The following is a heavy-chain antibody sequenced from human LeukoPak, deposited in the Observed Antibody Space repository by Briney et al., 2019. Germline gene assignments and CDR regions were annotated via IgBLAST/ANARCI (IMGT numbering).Heavy chain of an antibody. CDR3: ARESLGIWHLDS. J-gene: IGHJ4*02. D-gene: IGHD7-27*01. CDR1: AGSITSSSHY. V-gene: IGHV4-39*07. CDR2: IYHSGST. Sequence: PSETLSLTCTVSAGSITSSSHYWGWIRQPPGKGLEWIGSIYHSGSTYYNPSLKSRLTISVDTSKNQFSLNLTSVTAADTAVYYCARESLGIWHLDSWGQGTLVTVSS.